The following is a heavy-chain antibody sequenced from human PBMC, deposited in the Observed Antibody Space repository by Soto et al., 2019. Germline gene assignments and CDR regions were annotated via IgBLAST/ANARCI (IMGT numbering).Heavy chain of an antibody. J-gene: IGHJ6*02. D-gene: IGHD3-3*01. Sequence: ASVKVXCKATGYTFTKYSIHWVRQAPGQGLEWMGIINPSGGSTRSAQKFQGRVTMTRDTSTSTVYMELSSLRSEDTAVYYCARDRRELVTIFGVVIIHYGMDVWGQGTTVTVSS. V-gene: IGHV1-46*01. CDR3: ARDRRELVTIFGVVIIHYGMDV. CDR2: INPSGGST. CDR1: GYTFTKYS.